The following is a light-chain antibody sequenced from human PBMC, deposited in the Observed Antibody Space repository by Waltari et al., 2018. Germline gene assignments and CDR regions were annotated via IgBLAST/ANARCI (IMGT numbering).Light chain of an antibody. CDR1: QMVSSSY. Sequence: EIVLTQSPGTLSLSPGEGATLSCRASQMVSSSYLAWYQQKPGQAPRLLIYGASNRATDIPDRFTGSGSGTDFTLTINRLKPEDFAVYYCQQYGNSRGSFGQGTKLEIK. J-gene: IGKJ2*03. CDR3: QQYGNSRGS. V-gene: IGKV3-20*01. CDR2: GAS.